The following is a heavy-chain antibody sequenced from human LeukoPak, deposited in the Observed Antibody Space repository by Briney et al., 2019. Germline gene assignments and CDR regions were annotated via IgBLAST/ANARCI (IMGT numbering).Heavy chain of an antibody. D-gene: IGHD5-24*01. CDR2: INPNSGGT. V-gene: IGHV1-2*02. Sequence: ASVKVSCKASGYTFSDHYIQWVRQAPGQGFDWLGWINPNSGGTDYARKFRGRVTMTRDMSLSTAYMELTRPTCDDTAVYYCASGSLGDGYGVGDYYQYMDVWGKGTTVTVSS. CDR3: ASGSLGDGYGVGDYYQYMDV. J-gene: IGHJ6*03. CDR1: GYTFSDHY.